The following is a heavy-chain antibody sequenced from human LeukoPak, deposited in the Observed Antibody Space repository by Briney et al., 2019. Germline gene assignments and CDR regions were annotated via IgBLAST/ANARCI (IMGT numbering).Heavy chain of an antibody. J-gene: IGHJ3*02. V-gene: IGHV4-39*01. Sequence: GSLRLSCAASGFTFSSFAMSWIRQPPGKGLEWIGSIYYSGSTYYNPSLKSRVTISVDTSKNQFSLKLSSVTAADTAVYYCASYTRSRITMIGPRYAFDIWGQGTMVTVSS. CDR2: IYYSGST. CDR3: ASYTRSRITMIGPRYAFDI. D-gene: IGHD3-22*01. CDR1: GFTFSSFA.